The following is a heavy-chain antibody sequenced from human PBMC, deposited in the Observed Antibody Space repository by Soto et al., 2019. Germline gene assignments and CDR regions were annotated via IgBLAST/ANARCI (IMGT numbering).Heavy chain of an antibody. CDR2: IIPIFGTA. V-gene: IGHV1-69*13. Sequence: ASVKVSCKASGGTFSSYAISWVRQAPGQGLEWMGGIIPIFGTANYAQKFQGRVTITADESTSTAYMELGSLRSEDTAVYYCARGESVAVAGPGRYNLIFDYWGQGTLVTVSS. J-gene: IGHJ4*02. D-gene: IGHD6-19*01. CDR1: GGTFSSYA. CDR3: ARGESVAVAGPGRYNLIFDY.